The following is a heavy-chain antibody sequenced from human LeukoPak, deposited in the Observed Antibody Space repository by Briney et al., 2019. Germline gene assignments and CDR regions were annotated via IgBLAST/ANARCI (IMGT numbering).Heavy chain of an antibody. CDR2: ISAYNGNT. Sequence: GASVKVSCKASGYTFTSYGISWVRQAPGQGLGGMGWISAYNGNTNYAQKLQGRVTMTTDTSTSTAYMELRSLRSDDTAVYYCVRASYGDYAGRAGNYYYMDVWGKGTTVTVSS. D-gene: IGHD4-17*01. CDR3: VRASYGDYAGRAGNYYYMDV. CDR1: GYTFTSYG. V-gene: IGHV1-18*01. J-gene: IGHJ6*03.